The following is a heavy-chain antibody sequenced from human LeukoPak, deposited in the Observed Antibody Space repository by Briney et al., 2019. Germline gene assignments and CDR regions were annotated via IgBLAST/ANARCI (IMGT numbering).Heavy chain of an antibody. Sequence: SETLSLTCTVSGGSISSYYWSWIRQPPGKGLEWIGYIYYSGSTNYNPSLKGRVTISVDTSKNQFSLKLSSVTAADTAVYYCAREGSYGYAYWGQGTLVTVSS. CDR3: AREGSYGYAY. J-gene: IGHJ4*02. D-gene: IGHD5-18*01. CDR2: IYYSGST. V-gene: IGHV4-59*01. CDR1: GGSISSYY.